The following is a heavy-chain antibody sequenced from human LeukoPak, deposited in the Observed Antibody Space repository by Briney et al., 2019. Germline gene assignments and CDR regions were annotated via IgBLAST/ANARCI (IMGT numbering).Heavy chain of an antibody. CDR2: MNPNSGNT. D-gene: IGHD4-17*01. Sequence: ASVKVSCKASGYTFTSYDINWVRQAPGQGLEWMGWMNPNSGNTGYAQKFQGRVTMTRNTSISTAYMELSSLRSEDTAVYYCARGRSWRYGDLGYWGQGTLVTVSS. CDR1: GYTFTSYD. V-gene: IGHV1-8*01. J-gene: IGHJ4*02. CDR3: ARGRSWRYGDLGY.